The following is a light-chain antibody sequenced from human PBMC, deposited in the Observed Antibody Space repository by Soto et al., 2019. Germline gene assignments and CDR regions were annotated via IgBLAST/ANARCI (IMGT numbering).Light chain of an antibody. CDR3: QQTYSTPHT. CDR1: QSVSTY. CDR2: GTS. J-gene: IGKJ2*01. V-gene: IGKV1-39*01. Sequence: DIQMTQSPSSLSASVGDRVTITCRASQSVSTYLNWFQHKPGRAPKLPIYGTSSLQSGVPSRFSGSGSGTDYTLTISSLQAEDVATYYCQQTYSTPHTFGQGTKLELK.